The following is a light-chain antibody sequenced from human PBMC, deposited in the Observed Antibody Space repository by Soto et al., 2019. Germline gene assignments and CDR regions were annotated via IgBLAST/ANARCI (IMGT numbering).Light chain of an antibody. CDR1: QSVDRY. V-gene: IGKV3-11*01. J-gene: IGKJ2*02. Sequence: EVVLTQSPDTLSLSPGETATLSCRASQSVDRYVAWYQQKLGQAPRLLIYDTYTRATGVGARFPGSGSATDFSLTITRLEPEDFAVYFCQQRGKWPSTFGPGTKVEMK. CDR2: DTY. CDR3: QQRGKWPST.